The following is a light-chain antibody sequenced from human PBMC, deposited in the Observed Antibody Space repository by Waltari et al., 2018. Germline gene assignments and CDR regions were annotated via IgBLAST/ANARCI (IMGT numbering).Light chain of an antibody. Sequence: QSVLTQPPPASGTPGQRVTLSCYGRYSNPGNNFVYWYQQLPGTAHKLLIYRNDQRPSGFPDRFSGSKSGTSASLSISGLRSGDEADFYCSAWYDSLNVWMFGGGTTLTVL. CDR2: RND. V-gene: IGLV1-47*01. CDR3: SAWYDSLNVWM. CDR1: YSNPGNNF. J-gene: IGLJ3*02.